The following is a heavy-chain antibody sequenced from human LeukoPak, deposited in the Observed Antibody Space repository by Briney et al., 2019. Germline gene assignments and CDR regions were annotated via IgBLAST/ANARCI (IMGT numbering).Heavy chain of an antibody. CDR3: ARRYCSGGSCYSFRGDWFDP. Sequence: GGSLNLSCAASGFPFSSYAMHWVRQAPGKGLEWVAVIWYDGSNKYYADSVKGRFTISRDNSKNTLYLQMNSLRAEDTAVYYCARRYCSGGSCYSFRGDWFDPWGQGTLVTVSS. CDR2: IWYDGSNK. CDR1: GFPFSSYA. D-gene: IGHD2-15*01. V-gene: IGHV3-33*08. J-gene: IGHJ5*02.